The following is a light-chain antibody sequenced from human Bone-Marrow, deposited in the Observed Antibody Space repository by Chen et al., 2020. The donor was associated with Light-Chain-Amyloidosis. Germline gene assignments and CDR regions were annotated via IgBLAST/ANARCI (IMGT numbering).Light chain of an antibody. CDR1: DLPTKY. J-gene: IGLJ2*01. CDR3: QSADSSGTYEVI. Sequence: SYELTQPPSVSVSPGQQARITCSGDDLPTKYAYWYQQKPGQAPVLVIHRDTERPSGISERFSGSSSGTTATLTISGVQAEDEADYHCQSADSSGTYEVIFGGGTKLTV. CDR2: RDT. V-gene: IGLV3-25*03.